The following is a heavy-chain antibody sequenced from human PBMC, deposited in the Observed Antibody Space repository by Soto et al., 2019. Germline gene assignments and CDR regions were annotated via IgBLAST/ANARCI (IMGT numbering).Heavy chain of an antibody. CDR3: ARGALLWFGESPRDAFHI. D-gene: IGHD3-10*01. CDR2: MNPNSGNT. V-gene: IGHV1-8*01. CDR1: GYSFTSYD. Sequence: ASVKVSCKASGYSFTSYDINWVRQATGQGLEWMGWMNPNSGNTGYAQKFQGRVTMTRNTSISTAYMELSSLRSEDTAVYYCARGALLWFGESPRDAFHIWGQGTMVTVSS. J-gene: IGHJ3*02.